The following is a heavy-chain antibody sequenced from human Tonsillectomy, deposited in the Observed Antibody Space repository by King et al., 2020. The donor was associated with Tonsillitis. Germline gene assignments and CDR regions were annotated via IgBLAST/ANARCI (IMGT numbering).Heavy chain of an antibody. CDR1: GGSISSGYY. V-gene: IGHV4-61*02. Sequence: VQLQESGLRLVKPSQTLSLTCTVSGGSISSGYYWSWIRQPAGKGLEWIGRVYISGSGDYKPSLSRRVTISVDTSRNQFSLKLSSVTAADTAFYYCARASTFWSGYSGFEQWGQGILVTVAS. CDR3: ARASTFWSGYSGFEQ. J-gene: IGHJ4*02. D-gene: IGHD3-3*01. CDR2: VYISGSG.